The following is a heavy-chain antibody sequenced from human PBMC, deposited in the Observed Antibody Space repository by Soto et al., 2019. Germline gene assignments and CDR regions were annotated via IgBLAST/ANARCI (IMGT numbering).Heavy chain of an antibody. CDR2: IYYSGSA. CDR1: GASISSYY. D-gene: IGHD4-17*01. J-gene: IGHJ6*04. V-gene: IGHV4-59*08. CDR3: ARYRLLDV. Sequence: PSETLSLTCTVSGASISSYYWSWVRQPPGKGLEWIGYIYYSGSADYNPSLKSRVTMSLDTSKNQFSLRLSSVTAADTAVYYCARYRLLDVWENGTTVTVSS.